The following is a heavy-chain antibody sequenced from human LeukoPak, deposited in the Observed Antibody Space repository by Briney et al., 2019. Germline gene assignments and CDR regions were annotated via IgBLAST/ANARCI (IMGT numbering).Heavy chain of an antibody. CDR1: GFTFSSYS. CDR2: ISGSGGTT. J-gene: IGHJ4*02. Sequence: GGSLRLSCTASGFTFSSYSMSWVRQAAGKGLEWVSAISGSGGTTVYADSVKGRVTISRDNSKNTVYLQMNSLRGEDAAVYYCAKELMGFDYWGQGTLVTVSS. V-gene: IGHV3-23*01. D-gene: IGHD2-8*01. CDR3: AKELMGFDY.